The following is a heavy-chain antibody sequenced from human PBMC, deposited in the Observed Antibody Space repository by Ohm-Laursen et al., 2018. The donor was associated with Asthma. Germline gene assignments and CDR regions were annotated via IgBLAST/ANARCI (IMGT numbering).Heavy chain of an antibody. CDR2: INSSGGST. CDR3: AKVVLMDV. CDR1: GFIFSSYA. Sequence: SLRLSCAASGFIFSSYAMTWVRQAPGKGLEWVSGINSSGGSTSYADDVKGRFIVSRDNSRNTLFLQMNSLRAEDTAVYYCAKVVLMDVWGQGTTVTVSS. J-gene: IGHJ6*02. D-gene: IGHD3-16*02. V-gene: IGHV3-23*01.